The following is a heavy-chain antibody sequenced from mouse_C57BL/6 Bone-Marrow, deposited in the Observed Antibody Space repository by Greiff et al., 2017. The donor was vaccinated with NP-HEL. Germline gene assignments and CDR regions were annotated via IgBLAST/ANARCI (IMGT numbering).Heavy chain of an antibody. D-gene: IGHD2-2*01. V-gene: IGHV1-15*01. Sequence: VQLQQSGAELVRPGASVTLSCKASGYTFTDYEMHWVKQTPVHGLEWIGAIDPETGGTAYNQKFKGKAILTADKSSSTAYMELRSLTSEDSAVYYCTRERLWLRRAWFAYWGQGTLVTVSA. CDR2: IDPETGGT. CDR3: TRERLWLRRAWFAY. CDR1: GYTFTDYE. J-gene: IGHJ3*01.